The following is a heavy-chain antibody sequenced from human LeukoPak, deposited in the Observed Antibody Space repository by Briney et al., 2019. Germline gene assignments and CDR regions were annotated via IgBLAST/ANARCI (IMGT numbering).Heavy chain of an antibody. CDR2: INPNSGGT. D-gene: IGHD2-15*01. Sequence: GASVKVSCKASGYTFTRYYMHWVRQAPGQGLEWMGWINPNSGGTNYAQKFRGRVTMTRDTSISTAYMELSRLRSDDTAVYYCARDYCSGGSCYESTADYWGQGTLVTVSS. J-gene: IGHJ4*02. CDR1: GYTFTRYY. CDR3: ARDYCSGGSCYESTADY. V-gene: IGHV1-2*02.